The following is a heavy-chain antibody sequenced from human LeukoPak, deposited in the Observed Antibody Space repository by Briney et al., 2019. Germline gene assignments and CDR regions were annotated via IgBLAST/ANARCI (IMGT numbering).Heavy chain of an antibody. CDR2: IYYSGST. D-gene: IGHD1-26*01. Sequence: SQTLSLTCTVSGGSISSGSYYWSWIRQPPGKGLEWIGYIYYSGSTNYNPSLKSRVTISVDASKNQFSLKLSSVTAADTAVYYCASPVPSEEVGFDYWGQGTLVTVSS. CDR3: ASPVPSEEVGFDY. J-gene: IGHJ4*02. CDR1: GGSISSGSYY. V-gene: IGHV4-61*01.